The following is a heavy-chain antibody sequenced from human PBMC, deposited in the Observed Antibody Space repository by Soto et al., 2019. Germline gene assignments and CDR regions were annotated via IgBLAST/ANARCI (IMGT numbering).Heavy chain of an antibody. CDR3: AKGPAYNWNDPVYNWFDP. CDR2: IAGSGGSA. V-gene: IGHV3-23*01. CDR1: GFTFSNYA. J-gene: IGHJ5*02. D-gene: IGHD1-20*01. Sequence: GGSLRLSCAASGFTFSNYAMSWVRQAPGKGLEWVSGIAGSGGSAHYGDSVKGRFTISRDNSKNTVYLRMNSLRAEDTALYYCAKGPAYNWNDPVYNWFDPWGQGTLVTVSS.